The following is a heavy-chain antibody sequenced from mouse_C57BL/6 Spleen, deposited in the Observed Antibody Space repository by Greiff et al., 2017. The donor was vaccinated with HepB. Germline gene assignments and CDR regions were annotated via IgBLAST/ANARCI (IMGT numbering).Heavy chain of an antibody. CDR3: ARGDYYGSRGYFDY. CDR1: GYSFTDYN. Sequence: VQLQQSGPELVKPGASVKISCKASGYSFTDYNMNWVKQSNGKSLEWIGVINPNYGTTSYNQKFKGKATLTVDQSSSTAYMQLSSLTSEDSAVYYCARGDYYGSRGYFDYWGQGTTLTVSS. J-gene: IGHJ2*01. CDR2: INPNYGTT. V-gene: IGHV1-39*01. D-gene: IGHD1-1*01.